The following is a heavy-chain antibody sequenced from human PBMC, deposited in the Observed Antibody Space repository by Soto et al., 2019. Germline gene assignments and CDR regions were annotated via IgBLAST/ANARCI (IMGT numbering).Heavy chain of an antibody. CDR2: IYYSGST. CDR1: GGSISSGGYY. CDR3: ARDWRTPPGYCSSTSCAFDT. D-gene: IGHD2-2*01. J-gene: IGHJ5*02. V-gene: IGHV4-31*03. Sequence: PSETLSLTCTVSGGSISSGGYYWSWIRQHPGKGLEWIGYIYYSGSTYYNPSLKSRVTISVDTSKNQFSLKLSSVTAADTAVYYCARDWRTPPGYCSSTSCAFDTWGQGTLVTVSS.